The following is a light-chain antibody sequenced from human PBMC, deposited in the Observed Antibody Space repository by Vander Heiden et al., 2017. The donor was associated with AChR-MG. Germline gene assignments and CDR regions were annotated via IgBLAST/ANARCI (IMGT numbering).Light chain of an antibody. J-gene: IGKJ1*01. CDR1: QIISSNY. CDR2: GAS. Sequence: IVLTQSPGTLSLSPGETVTLSCRASQIISSNYLAWYQHRPGQAPTLLIYGASIRATGIPARFSGSGSGTDFTLTISRLESEDCAVYYCHQYGSSPRTFGQGTRVEI. V-gene: IGKV3-20*01. CDR3: HQYGSSPRT.